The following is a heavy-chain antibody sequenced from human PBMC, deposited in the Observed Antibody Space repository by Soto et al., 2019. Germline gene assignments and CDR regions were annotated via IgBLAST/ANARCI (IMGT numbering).Heavy chain of an antibody. V-gene: IGHV4-39*01. CDR1: GASINTNDHY. D-gene: IGHD5-18*01. J-gene: IGHJ3*02. CDR2: IYYSGNS. CDR3: ARHEGYTYGAHSGAFDI. Sequence: PSETLSLTCTVSGASINTNDHYWAWIRRPPGKGLEWLGSIYYSGNSYYTPSLKSRVTISVDTSKNKFSLKLRSVAAADTAVYYCARHEGYTYGAHSGAFDIWGPGTMVTVSS.